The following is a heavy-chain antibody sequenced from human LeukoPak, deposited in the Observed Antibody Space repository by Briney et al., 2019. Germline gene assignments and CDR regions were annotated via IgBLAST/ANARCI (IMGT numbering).Heavy chain of an antibody. CDR1: GFIFSDYS. D-gene: IGHD3-22*01. CDR3: ARDLIFYDSSGSYHGKIDY. V-gene: IGHV3-21*01. Sequence: GGSLRLSCVASGFIFSDYSMDWVRQAPGKGLEWVSSISSSSAYIFYSDSVKGRFTISRDNAKNSLYLQMNSLRAEDTAVYYCARDLIFYDSSGSYHGKIDYWGQGTLVTVSS. J-gene: IGHJ4*02. CDR2: ISSSSAYI.